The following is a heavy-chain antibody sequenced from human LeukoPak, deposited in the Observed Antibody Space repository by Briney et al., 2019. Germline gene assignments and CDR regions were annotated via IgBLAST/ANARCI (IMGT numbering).Heavy chain of an antibody. CDR1: GGSISSYY. CDR3: ARGRGYCSSTSCPFDP. CDR2: INHSGST. D-gene: IGHD2-2*01. Sequence: SETLSLTCTVSGGSISSYYWSWIRQPPGKGLEWIGEINHSGSTNYNPSLKSRVTISVDTSKNQFSLKLSSVTAADTAVYYCARGRGYCSSTSCPFDPWGQGTLVTVSS. V-gene: IGHV4-34*01. J-gene: IGHJ5*02.